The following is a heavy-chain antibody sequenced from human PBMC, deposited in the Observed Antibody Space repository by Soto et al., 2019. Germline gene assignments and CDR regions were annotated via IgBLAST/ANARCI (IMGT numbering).Heavy chain of an antibody. Sequence: EVQLVESGGGLVKPGGSLRLSCAASGFAFSSYSMNWVRQASGKGLEWVAFITIRSSYIYYADSVRGRFTISRDNAKNSLYLQMYGLRAEDTAVYYCARDDGWLVLDYWGQGTLVTVSS. CDR3: ARDDGWLVLDY. CDR2: ITIRSSYI. V-gene: IGHV3-21*06. D-gene: IGHD6-19*01. J-gene: IGHJ4*02. CDR1: GFAFSSYS.